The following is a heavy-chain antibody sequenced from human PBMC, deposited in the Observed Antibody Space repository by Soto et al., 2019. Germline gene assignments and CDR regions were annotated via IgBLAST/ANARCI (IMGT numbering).Heavy chain of an antibody. CDR2: IYYSGST. J-gene: IGHJ4*02. D-gene: IGHD3-10*01. V-gene: IGHV4-31*03. CDR3: AREGYCGSGSHLFDY. CDR1: GGSISSGGYY. Sequence: SETLSLTCTVSGGSISSGGYYWSWIRQHPGKGLEWIGYIYYSGSTYYNPSLKSRVTISVDTSKNQFSLKLSSVTAADTAVYYCAREGYCGSGSHLFDYWGQGTLVTVS.